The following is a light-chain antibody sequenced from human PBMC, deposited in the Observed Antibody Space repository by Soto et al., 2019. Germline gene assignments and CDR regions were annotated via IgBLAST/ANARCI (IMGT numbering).Light chain of an antibody. J-gene: IGKJ1*01. Sequence: AIRMTQSPSSFSASTGDRVTITCRASQGISSYLAWYQQKPGKAPKLLIYAASTLQSGVPSRFSGSGSGTDFTLTISCLQYEDFETYYCQQYYNYQWTLGPGTKVEIK. V-gene: IGKV1-8*01. CDR2: AAS. CDR3: QQYYNYQWT. CDR1: QGISSY.